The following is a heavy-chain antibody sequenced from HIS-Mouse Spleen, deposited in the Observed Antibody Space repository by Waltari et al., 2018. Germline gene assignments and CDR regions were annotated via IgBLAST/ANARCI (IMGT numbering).Heavy chain of an antibody. CDR2: ISHGGRT. CDR1: GFPFSSYS. Sequence: VQLVESGGGLVKPGGSLRLSCAAPGFPFSSYSMNWVRQLPGKGQEWIGRISHGGRTYYNPSLKRGVHISVDTAKSQFSLKPAYVAAADTAVYYCARDRQLVSYYYYGMDVWGQGTTVTVSS. J-gene: IGHJ6*02. D-gene: IGHD6-6*01. CDR3: ARDRQLVSYYYYGMDV. V-gene: IGHV4-38-2*02.